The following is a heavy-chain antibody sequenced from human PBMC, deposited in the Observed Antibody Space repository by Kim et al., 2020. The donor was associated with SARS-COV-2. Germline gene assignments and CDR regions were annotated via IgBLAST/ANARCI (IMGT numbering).Heavy chain of an antibody. V-gene: IGHV3-23*01. CDR2: ISGSGGST. D-gene: IGHD3-9*01. CDR3: AKPALRSFVWPHDY. J-gene: IGHJ4*02. Sequence: GGSLRLSCAASGFTFSSYAMSWVRQAPGKGLEWVSAISGSGGSTYYADSVKGRFPISRHNSKNTLSPQMNSLSAEDTAVFHCAKPALRSFVWPHDYWAQG. CDR1: GFTFSSYA.